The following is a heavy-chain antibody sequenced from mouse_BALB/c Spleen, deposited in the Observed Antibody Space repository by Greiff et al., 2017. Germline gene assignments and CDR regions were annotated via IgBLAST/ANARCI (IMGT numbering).Heavy chain of an antibody. V-gene: IGHV2-2*02. CDR1: GFSLTSYG. D-gene: IGHD1-1*01. J-gene: IGHJ4*01. CDR3: ARRSPVTTVVAYYAMDY. Sequence: QVQLQQSGPGLVQPSQSLSITCTVSGFSLTSYGVHWVRQSPGKGLEWLGVIWSGGSTDYNAAFISRLSISKDNSKSQVFFKMNSLQANDTAIYYCARRSPVTTVVAYYAMDYWGQGTSVTVSS. CDR2: IWSGGST.